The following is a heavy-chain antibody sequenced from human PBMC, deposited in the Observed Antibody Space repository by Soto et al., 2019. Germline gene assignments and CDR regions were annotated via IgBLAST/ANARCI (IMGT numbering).Heavy chain of an antibody. CDR3: ARGSMITVGGVLGDY. CDR2: IIPILGIA. J-gene: IGHJ4*02. CDR1: GGTFSSYT. Sequence: QVQLVQSGAEVKKPGSSVKVSCKASGGTFSSYTISWVRQAPGQGLEWMGRIIPILGIANYAQKFQGRVTISADKSTSTAYMELSSRRSVDTDVYYCARGSMITVGGVLGDYWGQGTLVTVSS. V-gene: IGHV1-69*02. D-gene: IGHD3-16*01.